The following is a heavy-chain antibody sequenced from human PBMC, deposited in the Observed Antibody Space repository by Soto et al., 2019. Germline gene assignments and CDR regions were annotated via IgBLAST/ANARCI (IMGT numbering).Heavy chain of an antibody. CDR3: AKDRAAADPYYFDY. CDR2: ISWNSGSI. D-gene: IGHD6-13*01. Sequence: GGSLRLSCAASGFTFDDYAMHWVRQAPGKGLEWVSGISWNSGSIGYADSVKGRFTISRDNAKNSLYLQMNSLRAEDTALHYCAKDRAAADPYYFDYWGQGTLVTVSS. J-gene: IGHJ4*02. V-gene: IGHV3-9*01. CDR1: GFTFDDYA.